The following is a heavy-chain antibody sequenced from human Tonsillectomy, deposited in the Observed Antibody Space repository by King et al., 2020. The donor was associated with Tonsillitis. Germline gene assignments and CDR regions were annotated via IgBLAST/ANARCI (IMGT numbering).Heavy chain of an antibody. Sequence: VQLVQSGAEVKKPGASVKVSCKASGYTFTGNYMHWVRQAPGQGLEWMGWINPNSGGTNYAQKFQGRFTMTRDTSISTAYMELSRLRSDDTAVYYCARDLLRVWFGELSYNYFDPWGQGTLVTVSS. CDR1: GYTFTGNY. CDR3: ARDLLRVWFGELSYNYFDP. J-gene: IGHJ5*02. V-gene: IGHV1-2*02. CDR2: INPNSGGT. D-gene: IGHD3-10*01.